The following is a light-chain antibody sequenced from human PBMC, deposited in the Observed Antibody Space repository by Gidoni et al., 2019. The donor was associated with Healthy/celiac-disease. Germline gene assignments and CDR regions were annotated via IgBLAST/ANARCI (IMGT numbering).Light chain of an antibody. J-gene: IGKJ1*01. CDR3: QQHNSYSWT. V-gene: IGKV1-5*01. CDR1: QSISSW. CDR2: DAS. Sequence: DIQMTQSPSTLSASVGDRVTITCRASQSISSWLAWYQQKPGKAPKLLIYDASSLESGVPSRFSGSVSGTEFTLTISSLQPDDFATYYCQQHNSYSWTFXQXTKVEIK.